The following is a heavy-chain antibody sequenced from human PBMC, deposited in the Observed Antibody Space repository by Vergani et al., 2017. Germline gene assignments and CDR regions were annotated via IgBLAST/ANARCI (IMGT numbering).Heavy chain of an antibody. Sequence: EVQLLESGGGLAQPGGSLRLSCAASGFTFRNYAMTWVRQAPGKGLEWVANIKQDGSEKYYVDSVKGRFTISRDNAKNSLYLQMNSLRAEDTAVYYCARDTFGEGDYYYYGMDVWGQGTTVTVSS. V-gene: IGHV3-7*01. J-gene: IGHJ6*02. D-gene: IGHD3-10*01. CDR3: ARDTFGEGDYYYYGMDV. CDR2: IKQDGSEK. CDR1: GFTFRNYA.